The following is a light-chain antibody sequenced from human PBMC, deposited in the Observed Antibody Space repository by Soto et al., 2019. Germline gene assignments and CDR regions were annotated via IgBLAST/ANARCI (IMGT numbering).Light chain of an antibody. CDR3: SSYTSSITWV. J-gene: IGLJ3*02. V-gene: IGLV2-14*01. CDR2: EVN. Sequence: QSALTQPASVSGSPGQSITISCTGTSRDVGGYNSVSWYQQHPGSAPKLIIYEVNNRPSGISNRFSGSKSGNTASLTISGLKAEDEADYYCSSYTSSITWVFGGGTQLTVL. CDR1: SRDVGGYNS.